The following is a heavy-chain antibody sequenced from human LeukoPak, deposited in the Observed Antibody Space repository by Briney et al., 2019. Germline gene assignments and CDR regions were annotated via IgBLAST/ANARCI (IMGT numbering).Heavy chain of an antibody. J-gene: IGHJ4*02. CDR3: ARGEGYCSGGSCLLFDY. CDR1: GYTFTSYG. D-gene: IGHD2-15*01. V-gene: IGHV1-18*01. CDR2: ISAYNGNT. Sequence: GASVKVSCKASGYTFTSYGISWVRQAPGQGLEWMGWISAYNGNTNYAQKLQGRVTMTTDTSTSTDYMELRSLRSDDTAVYYCARGEGYCSGGSCLLFDYRGQGTLVTVSS.